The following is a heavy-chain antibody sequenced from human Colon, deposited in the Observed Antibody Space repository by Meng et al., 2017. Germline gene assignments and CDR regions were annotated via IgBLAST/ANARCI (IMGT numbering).Heavy chain of an antibody. CDR1: GDSISSDTW. CDR2: VYHRGDT. J-gene: IGHJ4*02. V-gene: IGHV4-4*02. D-gene: IGHD1-1*01. Sequence: QGPMPASGPGRVQPSGTLSLPCTVSGDSISSDTWWSWVRQPPGKGLEWIGEVYHRGDTNYNPSLKSRVVISVDRSKNQFSLNLSSGTAADTAVYYCGRDQGRQLINHWGKGTLVTVSS. CDR3: GRDQGRQLINH.